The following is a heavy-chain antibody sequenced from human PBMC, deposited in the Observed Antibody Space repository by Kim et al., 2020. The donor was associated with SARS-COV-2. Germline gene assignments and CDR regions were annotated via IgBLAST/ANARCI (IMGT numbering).Heavy chain of an antibody. Sequence: GRFTISRDNSKNTLYLQMNGRRAEDTAVYYCAKSYGAWASRDYYYYGMDVWGQGTTVTVSS. V-gene: IGHV3-30*02. D-gene: IGHD6-13*01. CDR3: AKSYGAWASRDYYYYGMDV. J-gene: IGHJ6*02.